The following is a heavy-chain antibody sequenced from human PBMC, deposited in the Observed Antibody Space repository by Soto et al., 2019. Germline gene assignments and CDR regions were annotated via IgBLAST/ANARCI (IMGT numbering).Heavy chain of an antibody. V-gene: IGHV1-69*01. Sequence: QVQLVQSGAEVKKPGSSVKVSCKASGGTFSSYAISWVRQAPGQGLEWMGGIIPIFGTANYAQKFQGRVTITADESTSTAYMELSILRSEDTAVYYCLGWNRGGGYDLDYWGQGTLVTVSS. CDR3: LGWNRGGGYDLDY. D-gene: IGHD5-12*01. J-gene: IGHJ4*02. CDR2: IIPIFGTA. CDR1: GGTFSSYA.